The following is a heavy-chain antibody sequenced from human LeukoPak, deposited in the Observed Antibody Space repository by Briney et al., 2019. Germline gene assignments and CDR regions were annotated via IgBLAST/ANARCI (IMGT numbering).Heavy chain of an antibody. V-gene: IGHV1-18*01. Sequence: GASMKVSCKTSGYTFTSYGISWVRQAPGQGLEWMGWISADNGKTNYAQKLQGRVTMTTDTSTTTAYMELRSLRSDDTAVYYCARSIRGGSGSHFDYWGQGTLVTVSS. J-gene: IGHJ4*02. D-gene: IGHD3-10*01. CDR2: ISADNGKT. CDR1: GYTFTSYG. CDR3: ARSIRGGSGSHFDY.